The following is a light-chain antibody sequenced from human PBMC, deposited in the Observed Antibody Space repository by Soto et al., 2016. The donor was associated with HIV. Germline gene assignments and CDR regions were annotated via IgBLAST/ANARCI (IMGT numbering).Light chain of an antibody. CDR2: DDS. V-gene: IGLV3-21*03. CDR1: NVGSKS. J-gene: IGLJ1*01. CDR3: QVWDSRSDPPYV. Sequence: SYVLTQPPSLSVAPRKTARITCGGNNVGSKSVHWYQQKPGQAPVLVVYDDSDRPSGIPERFSGSNSGNTATLTISRVEAGDEADYYCQVWDSRSDPPYVFGTGTTVTVL.